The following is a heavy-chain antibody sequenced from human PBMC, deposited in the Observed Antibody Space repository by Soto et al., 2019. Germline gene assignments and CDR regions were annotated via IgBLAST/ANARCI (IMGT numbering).Heavy chain of an antibody. CDR2: IIPSLGIA. Sequence: QVQLVQSGAEVKKPGSSVKVSCKASGGTFSSYTISWVRQAPGQGLEWMGRIIPSLGIANYAQKFQGRVTITADKSTSTAYMELSSLRSADTAVYYCAKSRDGMDVWGQGTTVTVSS. V-gene: IGHV1-69*02. CDR1: GGTFSSYT. J-gene: IGHJ6*02. CDR3: AKSRDGMDV.